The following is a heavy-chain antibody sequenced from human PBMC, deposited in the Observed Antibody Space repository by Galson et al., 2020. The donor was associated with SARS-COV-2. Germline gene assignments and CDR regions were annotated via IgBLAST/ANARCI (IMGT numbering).Heavy chain of an antibody. J-gene: IGHJ4*02. CDR1: GGTFSSYT. CDR3: ARIASKIGSDH. CDR2: LIPMLNIT. V-gene: IGHV1-69*02. D-gene: IGHD3-10*01. Sequence: SVKVSCKASGGTFSSYTLSWVRQAPGQGLEWMGRLIPMLNITYYPDHLQGRLTITADESTSTTDMELSSLRSEDTAIYYCARIASKIGSDHWGQGTLVTVSS.